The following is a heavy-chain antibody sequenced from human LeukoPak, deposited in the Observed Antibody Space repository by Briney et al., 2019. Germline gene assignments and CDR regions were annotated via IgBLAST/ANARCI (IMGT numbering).Heavy chain of an antibody. V-gene: IGHV3-7*03. CDR2: IKQDGSEK. CDR3: ARDHRQQLVFDY. J-gene: IGHJ4*02. Sequence: TGGSLRLSCAASGFTFNRYWMSWVRQAPGKGLEWVANIKQDGSEKYYVDSVKGRFTISRDNAKNSLYLQMNSLRAEDTAVYYCARDHRQQLVFDYWGQGTLVTVSS. CDR1: GFTFNRYW. D-gene: IGHD6-13*01.